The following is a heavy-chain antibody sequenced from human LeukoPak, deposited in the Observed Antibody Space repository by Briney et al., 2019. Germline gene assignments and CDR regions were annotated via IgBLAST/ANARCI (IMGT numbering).Heavy chain of an antibody. CDR1: GFPFTIYA. CDR3: AKYRGFGDSYDS. Sequence: GGSLRLSCPASGFPFTIYAMSWVRQAPGKGLEWVSSIGGSSTYYADFVKGRFTISRDTSKNTMDLQMNSLRAEDTAIYYCAKYRGFGDSYDSWGQGTLVTVSS. V-gene: IGHV3-23*01. J-gene: IGHJ4*02. D-gene: IGHD3-10*01. CDR2: IGGSST.